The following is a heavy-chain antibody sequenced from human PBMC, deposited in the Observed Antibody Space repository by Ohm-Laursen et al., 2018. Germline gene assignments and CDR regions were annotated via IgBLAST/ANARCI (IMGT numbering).Heavy chain of an antibody. D-gene: IGHD5-18*01. CDR3: ARDSYSYGPFDY. V-gene: IGHV3-53*01. CDR1: GFTVSSNY. CDR2: IYSGGSA. Sequence: GSLRLSCTASGFTVSSNYMSWVRQAPGKGLEWVSIIYSGGSAFYADSVKGRFTISRDDSKNTAFLQMNSLRAEDTAVYFCARDSYSYGPFDYWGQGTLVTVSS. J-gene: IGHJ4*02.